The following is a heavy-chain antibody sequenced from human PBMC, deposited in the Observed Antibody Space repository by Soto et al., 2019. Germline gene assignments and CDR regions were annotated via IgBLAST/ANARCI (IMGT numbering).Heavy chain of an antibody. CDR2: ISYDGSNK. CDR1: GLTFSNYG. J-gene: IGHJ5*02. CDR3: AKDLEQWRRYSWFDP. D-gene: IGHD6-19*01. V-gene: IGHV3-30*18. Sequence: QVQLVESGGGVVQPGRSLRLSCAASGLTFSNYGMHWVRQAPGKGLEWVAVISYDGSNKYNADSVKGRFTISRDNSKNTLYLQMNSLRAEDTAVYYCAKDLEQWRRYSWFDPWGQGTLVTVSS.